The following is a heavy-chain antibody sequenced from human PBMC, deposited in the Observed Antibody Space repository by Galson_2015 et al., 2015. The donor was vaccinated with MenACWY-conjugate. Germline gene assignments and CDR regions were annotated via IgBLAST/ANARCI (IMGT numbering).Heavy chain of an antibody. Sequence: SMRLSCAASGFTFSSYAMSWVRQAPGKGLEWVSAISGSGGRTYYADSVKGRFTISRDNSKNTLYLQMNSLRAEDTAVYYCAKDRLADAGTIDYWGQRTLFTVSS. D-gene: IGHD1-7*01. CDR2: ISGSGGRT. CDR1: GFTFSSYA. CDR3: AKDRLADAGTIDY. J-gene: IGHJ4*02. V-gene: IGHV3-23*01.